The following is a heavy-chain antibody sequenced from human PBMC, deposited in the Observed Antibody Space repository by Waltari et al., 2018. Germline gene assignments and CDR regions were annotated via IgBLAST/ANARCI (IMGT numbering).Heavy chain of an antibody. CDR1: GVTFSSYG. J-gene: IGHJ4*02. D-gene: IGHD5-18*01. V-gene: IGHV3-23*04. CDR2: ISGSGGNT. CDR3: ARGAAYSRFDY. Sequence: EVQLVESGGGLVQPGGSLRLSCAASGVTFSSYGMNWVRQAAGKGLEGVSGISGSGGNTYYAAPVKGRFTISRDNSKSTLSLQRNSVRADDTAVYYCARGAAYSRFDYWGQGTLVIVSS.